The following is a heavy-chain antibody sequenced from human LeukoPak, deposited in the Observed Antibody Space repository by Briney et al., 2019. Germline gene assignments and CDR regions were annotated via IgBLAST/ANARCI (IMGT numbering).Heavy chain of an antibody. D-gene: IGHD2-15*01. Sequence: GGTLRLSCAVSGFTFSSYWMSWVRQAPGPGLDLVANIKQDGSEKYYVDSVKGRFTISRDNAKNSLYLQMNSLRAEDTAVYYCARTGSLAPYFGMDVWGKGTTVTVSS. CDR1: GFTFSSYW. V-gene: IGHV3-7*03. CDR2: IKQDGSEK. J-gene: IGHJ6*04. CDR3: ARTGSLAPYFGMDV.